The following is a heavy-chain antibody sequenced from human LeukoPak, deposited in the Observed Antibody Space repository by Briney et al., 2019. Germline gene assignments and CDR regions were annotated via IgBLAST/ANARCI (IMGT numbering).Heavy chain of an antibody. J-gene: IGHJ4*02. Sequence: ASVKVSCKASGGTFSSYAISWVRQAPGQGLEWMGGIIPIFGTANYAQKFQGRVTITADESTSTAYMEQSSLRSEDTAVYYCARGKGYYDSSGYYRYWGQGTLVTVSS. V-gene: IGHV1-69*13. CDR1: GGTFSSYA. CDR2: IIPIFGTA. D-gene: IGHD3-22*01. CDR3: ARGKGYYDSSGYYRY.